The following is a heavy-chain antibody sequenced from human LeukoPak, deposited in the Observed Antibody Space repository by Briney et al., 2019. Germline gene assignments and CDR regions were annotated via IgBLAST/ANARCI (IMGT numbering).Heavy chain of an antibody. CDR3: AKDSSSGYPNWFDP. V-gene: IGHV3-9*01. Sequence: PGGSLRLSCAASGFTFDDYAMHWVRQAPGKGLEWVSGISWNSGSIGYADSVEGRFTISRDNAKNSLYLQMNSLRAEDTALYYCAKDSSSGYPNWFDPWGQGTLVTVSS. D-gene: IGHD3-22*01. J-gene: IGHJ5*02. CDR1: GFTFDDYA. CDR2: ISWNSGSI.